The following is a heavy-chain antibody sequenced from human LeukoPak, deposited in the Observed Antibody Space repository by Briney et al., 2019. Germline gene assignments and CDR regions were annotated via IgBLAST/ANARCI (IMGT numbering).Heavy chain of an antibody. CDR1: GFTFDDYA. D-gene: IGHD3-22*01. CDR3: AKDGNYYDSSGYYPED. Sequence: PGGSLRLSCAASGFTFDDYAMHWVRQAPGKGLEWVSLISGSGGSTYYADSVKGRFTISRDNSKNTLYLQMNSLRAEDTAVYYCAKDGNYYDSSGYYPEDWGQGTLVTVSS. V-gene: IGHV3-23*01. J-gene: IGHJ4*02. CDR2: ISGSGGST.